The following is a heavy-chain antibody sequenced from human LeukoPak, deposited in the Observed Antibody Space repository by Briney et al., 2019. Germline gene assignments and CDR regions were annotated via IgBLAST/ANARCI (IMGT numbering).Heavy chain of an antibody. J-gene: IGHJ4*02. CDR1: GGSISSYY. V-gene: IGHV4-4*07. CDR3: ARDLTIFGVVIPGDY. D-gene: IGHD3-3*01. CDR2: IYTSGNT. Sequence: PSETLSLTCTVSGGSISSYYWSWIRQPAGKGLEWIGRIYTSGNTNYNPSLKSRVTMSVDTSKNQLSLNLSSVTAADTAVYYCARDLTIFGVVIPGDYWGQGTLVTVSS.